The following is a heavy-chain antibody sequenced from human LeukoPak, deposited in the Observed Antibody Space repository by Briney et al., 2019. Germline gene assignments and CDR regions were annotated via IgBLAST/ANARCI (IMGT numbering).Heavy chain of an antibody. CDR3: ARLGAFWSGYHMAFYFDY. Sequence: GGSLQISFQGSGFTFTILWIGWVRLVPGRGLECVGTIYPGDSDTRYSPSFQGQVTISADKSISTAYLQWSSLKASDTAMYYCARLGAFWSGYHMAFYFDYWGQGTLVTVSS. CDR1: GFTFTILW. J-gene: IGHJ4*02. D-gene: IGHD3-3*01. CDR2: IYPGDSDT. V-gene: IGHV5-51*01.